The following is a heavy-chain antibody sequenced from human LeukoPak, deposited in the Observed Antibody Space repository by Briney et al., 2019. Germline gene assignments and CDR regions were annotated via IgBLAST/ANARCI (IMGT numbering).Heavy chain of an antibody. CDR2: IIPIFGTA. Sequence: SVKVSCKASGGTFSSYAISWVRQAPGQGLEWMGGIIPIFGTANYAQKFQGRVTITADESTSTAYMELSSLRSEDTAVYYCARTSPHRDFWSGYNTPKRLPYYFDYWGQGTLVTVSS. CDR1: GGTFSSYA. J-gene: IGHJ4*02. D-gene: IGHD3-3*01. CDR3: ARTSPHRDFWSGYNTPKRLPYYFDY. V-gene: IGHV1-69*13.